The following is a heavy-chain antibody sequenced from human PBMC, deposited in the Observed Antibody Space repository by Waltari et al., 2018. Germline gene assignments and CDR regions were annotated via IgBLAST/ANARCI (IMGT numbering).Heavy chain of an antibody. CDR2: MNPNSGNT. CDR1: GYTFTSYD. V-gene: IGHV1-8*03. CDR3: AREEKGAAASDY. J-gene: IGHJ4*02. Sequence: QVQLVQSGAEVKTPGASVKVSCKASGYTFTSYDINWVRQATGQGRDWLVMMNPNSGNTVYAQNFQGRGTITRNTAISTAYMELSSLRAEDTAVYYSAREEKGAAASDYWCQGTLVTVSS. D-gene: IGHD6-13*01.